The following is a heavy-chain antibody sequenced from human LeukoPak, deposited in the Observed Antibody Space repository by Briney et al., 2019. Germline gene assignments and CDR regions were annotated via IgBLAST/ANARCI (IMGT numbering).Heavy chain of an antibody. Sequence: GASVKVSCKASGCTFTSYAMHWVRQAPGQRLEWMGWINAGNGNTKYSQKFQGRVTITRDTSASTAYMELSSLRSEDTAVYYCARARVVVAATRYYYYGMDVWGQGTTVTVSS. CDR3: ARARVVVAATRYYYYGMDV. V-gene: IGHV1-3*01. CDR2: INAGNGNT. J-gene: IGHJ6*02. CDR1: GCTFTSYA. D-gene: IGHD2-15*01.